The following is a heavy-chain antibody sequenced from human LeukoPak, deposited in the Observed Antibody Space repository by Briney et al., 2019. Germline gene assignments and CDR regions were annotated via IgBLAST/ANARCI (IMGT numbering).Heavy chain of an antibody. Sequence: GASVKVSCKASGYTFTTYYMHWVRHASGQGLEWMGIIHPSGGSTSYAQKFQGRVTMTRDMSTSTVYMELSSLRSEDTAVYYCARSRAPGTGSLYFYYYYMDVWGRGTTVTVSS. D-gene: IGHD2-8*02. CDR2: IHPSGGST. J-gene: IGHJ6*03. CDR1: GYTFTTYY. V-gene: IGHV1-46*01. CDR3: ARSRAPGTGSLYFYYYYMDV.